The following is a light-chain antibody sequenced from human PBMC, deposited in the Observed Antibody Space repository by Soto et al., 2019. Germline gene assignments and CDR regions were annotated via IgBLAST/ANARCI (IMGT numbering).Light chain of an antibody. CDR3: GAWDSDLGAEL. J-gene: IGLJ2*01. V-gene: IGLV1-51*01. CDR1: SSIFASAS. Sequence: QSVLTQPPSVSAAPGQKVSISCSRSSSIFASASVSWYQHLPGTAPKLLIYGNHQRPSGIPDRFSGSKSGTSATLVITGLQTGDEADYYCGAWDSDLGAELFGGGTKLTVL. CDR2: GNH.